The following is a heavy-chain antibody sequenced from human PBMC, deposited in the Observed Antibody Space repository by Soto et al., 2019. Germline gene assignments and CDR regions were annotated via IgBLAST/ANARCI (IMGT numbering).Heavy chain of an antibody. CDR2: IIPIFGTA. J-gene: IGHJ6*02. V-gene: IGHV1-69*01. D-gene: IGHD3-3*01. CDR1: GGTFSSYA. Sequence: QVQLVQSGAEVKKPGSSVKVSCKASGGTFSSYAISWVRQALGQGLEWMGGIIPIFGTANYAQKFQGRVTITADESTSTAYMELSSLRSEDTAVYYCARGHDDFWSGYSNYYYYYGMDVWGQGTTVTVSS. CDR3: ARGHDDFWSGYSNYYYYYGMDV.